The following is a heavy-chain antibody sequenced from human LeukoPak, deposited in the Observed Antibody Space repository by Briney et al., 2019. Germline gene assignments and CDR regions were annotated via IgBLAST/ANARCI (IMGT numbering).Heavy chain of an antibody. CDR1: GGSFSGYY. CDR2: INHSGST. D-gene: IGHD3-16*02. Sequence: SETLSLTCAVYGGSFSGYYWSWIRQPPGKGLEWIGEINHSGSTNYNPSLKSRVTISVDTSKSQFSLKLSSVTAADTAVYYCARGLIMTTFGGAIVRTNWFDPWGQGTLVTVSS. J-gene: IGHJ5*02. V-gene: IGHV4-34*01. CDR3: ARGLIMTTFGGAIVRTNWFDP.